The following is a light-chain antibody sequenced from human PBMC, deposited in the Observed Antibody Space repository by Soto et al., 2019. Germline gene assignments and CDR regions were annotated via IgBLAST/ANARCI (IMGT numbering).Light chain of an antibody. CDR3: QHYGSSPT. CDR2: DVS. V-gene: IGKV3-20*01. J-gene: IGKJ4*01. Sequence: EIVLTQSPGTLSLSPGERATLSCRASQSVSSNYLAWYQQKPGQAPRFLIYDVSSRTTGIPDGFSGSGSGTEFTLTISRLEPEDFAVYYCQHYGSSPTFGGGTKVEIK. CDR1: QSVSSNY.